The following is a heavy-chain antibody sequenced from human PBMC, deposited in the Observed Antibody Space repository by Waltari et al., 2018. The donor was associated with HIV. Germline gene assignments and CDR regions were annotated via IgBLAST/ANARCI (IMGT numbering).Heavy chain of an antibody. D-gene: IGHD1-26*01. CDR1: GFTFSRYS. CDR3: ARVFSGSSDY. Sequence: EVKMVETGGGLVQPGGPLRLSCAASGFTFSRYSMTWVRQAPGKGLEWVSYISSSSSTLYYADSVKGRFTISRDNAKNSLYLQMNSLRAEDTAVYYCARVFSGSSDYWGQGTLVTVSS. CDR2: ISSSSSTL. J-gene: IGHJ4*02. V-gene: IGHV3-48*01.